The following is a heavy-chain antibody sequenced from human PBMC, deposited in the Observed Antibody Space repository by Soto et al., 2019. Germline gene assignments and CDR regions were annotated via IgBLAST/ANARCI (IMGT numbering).Heavy chain of an antibody. CDR2: ISYDGSNK. CDR3: AKDSGFDY. J-gene: IGHJ4*02. Sequence: QVQLVESGGGVVQPARSLRLSCAACGFTFSSYGMHWVRQAPGKGLEWVAVISYDGSNKYYADSVKGRFTISRDNSKNTLYLQMNSLRAEDTAVYYCAKDSGFDYWGQGTLVTVSS. D-gene: IGHD1-26*01. V-gene: IGHV3-30*18. CDR1: GFTFSSYG.